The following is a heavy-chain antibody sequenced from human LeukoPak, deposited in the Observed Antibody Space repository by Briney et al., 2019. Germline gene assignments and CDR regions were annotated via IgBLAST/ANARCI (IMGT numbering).Heavy chain of an antibody. D-gene: IGHD1-26*01. Sequence: PGGSLRLSCAVSGITFTTYALHWVRQAPGKGLEWVSAISGSGGSTYYADSVKGRFTISRDNSKNTLYLQMNSLRAEDTAVYYCARDRSGSYRRTLDYWGQGTLVTVSS. CDR1: GITFTTYA. CDR3: ARDRSGSYRRTLDY. J-gene: IGHJ4*02. CDR2: ISGSGGST. V-gene: IGHV3-23*01.